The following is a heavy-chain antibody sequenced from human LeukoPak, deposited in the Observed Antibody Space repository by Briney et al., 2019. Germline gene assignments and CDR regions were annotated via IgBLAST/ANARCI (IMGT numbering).Heavy chain of an antibody. D-gene: IGHD4-23*01. CDR1: GGSFSGYY. CDR3: ARGPTVVTHSYYYYYMDV. Sequence: SETLSLTCAVYGGSFSGYYWGWIRQPPRKGLEWIGGINHSGSTNYNPSLTSRVTLYVDTSKNKFSLKLSSVTAADTAVYYCARGPTVVTHSYYYYYMDVWGKGTTVTVSS. CDR2: INHSGST. J-gene: IGHJ6*03. V-gene: IGHV4-34*01.